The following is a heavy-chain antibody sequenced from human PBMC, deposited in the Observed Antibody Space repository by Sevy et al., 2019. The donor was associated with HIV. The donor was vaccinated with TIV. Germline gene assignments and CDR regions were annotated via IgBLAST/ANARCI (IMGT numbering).Heavy chain of an antibody. D-gene: IGHD6-13*01. J-gene: IGHJ6*03. V-gene: IGHV4-59*01. CDR3: ARSPHSAIAAADDYNYFMDV. CDR2: IYNSGTT. Sequence: SETLSLTCTVSGGSISSYYWSWIRQPPGKGLEWIGYIYNSGTTNYNPSLKSRVTISVDTSKNHFSLKLSSVTAADTAVYYCARSPHSAIAAADDYNYFMDVWGKGTTVTVSS. CDR1: GGSISSYY.